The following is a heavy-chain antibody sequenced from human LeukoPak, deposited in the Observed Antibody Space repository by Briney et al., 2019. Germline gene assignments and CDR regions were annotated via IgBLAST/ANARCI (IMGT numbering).Heavy chain of an antibody. D-gene: IGHD6-13*01. J-gene: IGHJ4*02. CDR1: GGSFSDYY. CDR2: INHSGST. V-gene: IGHV4-34*01. Sequence: SETLSLTCAVYGGSFSDYYYTWIRQPPGKGLEWIGEINHSGSTNYNPSLKSRVTISVDTSKNQFSLKLSSVTAADTAVYYCANGVAAPALGWGQGTLVTVSS. CDR3: ANGVAAPALG.